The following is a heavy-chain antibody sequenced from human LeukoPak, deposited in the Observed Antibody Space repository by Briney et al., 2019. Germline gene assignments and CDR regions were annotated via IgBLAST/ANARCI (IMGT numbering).Heavy chain of an antibody. CDR3: ARYYDFWSGLDC. CDR1: GGSISSYY. CDR2: IYYSGST. J-gene: IGHJ4*02. D-gene: IGHD3-3*01. Sequence: SETLSLTCTVSGGSISSYYWSWIRQPPGKGLEWIGYIYYSGSTNYNPSLKSRVTISVDTSKNQFSLKLSSVTAADTAVYYCARYYDFWSGLDCWGQGTLVTVSS. V-gene: IGHV4-59*01.